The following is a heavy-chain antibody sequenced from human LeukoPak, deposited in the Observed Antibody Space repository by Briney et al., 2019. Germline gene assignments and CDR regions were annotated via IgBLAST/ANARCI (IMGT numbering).Heavy chain of an antibody. D-gene: IGHD3-22*01. CDR2: IRYDGSNK. J-gene: IGHJ4*02. V-gene: IGHV3-30*02. Sequence: PGGSLRLSCAASGFTFSSYGMHWVRQAPGQGLEWVAFIRYDGSNKYYADSVKGRFTISRDNSKNTLYLQMNSLRAEDTAVYYCAKSYDSSGYYHYYFDYWGQGTLVTVSS. CDR1: GFTFSSYG. CDR3: AKSYDSSGYYHYYFDY.